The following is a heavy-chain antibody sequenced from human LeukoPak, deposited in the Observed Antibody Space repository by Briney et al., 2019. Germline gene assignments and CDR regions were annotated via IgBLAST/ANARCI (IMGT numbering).Heavy chain of an antibody. Sequence: GGSLRLSCAASGFAFSSYGMHWVRQAPGKGLEWVAFMRYDGSNKYYADSVKGRFTISRDNSKNTLYLQMNSLRAEDTAVYYCARDGTYYYDSSGYGGDYWGQGALVTVSS. D-gene: IGHD3-22*01. CDR1: GFAFSSYG. CDR2: MRYDGSNK. V-gene: IGHV3-30*02. CDR3: ARDGTYYYDSSGYGGDY. J-gene: IGHJ4*02.